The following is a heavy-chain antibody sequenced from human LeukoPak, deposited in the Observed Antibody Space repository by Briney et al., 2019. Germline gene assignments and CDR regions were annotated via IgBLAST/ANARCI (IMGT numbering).Heavy chain of an antibody. CDR2: IYSGGRT. CDR3: AKDPGAFPYFFDS. J-gene: IGHJ4*02. CDR1: GFTVSSNY. V-gene: IGHV3-53*01. D-gene: IGHD2/OR15-2a*01. Sequence: GGSLRLSCAASGFTVSSNYMSWVRQAPGKGLEWVSVIYSGGRTYYADSVKGRFTISRDNSNNTLYLQMNSLRAEDTAVYYCAKDPGAFPYFFDSWGQGTLVTVSS.